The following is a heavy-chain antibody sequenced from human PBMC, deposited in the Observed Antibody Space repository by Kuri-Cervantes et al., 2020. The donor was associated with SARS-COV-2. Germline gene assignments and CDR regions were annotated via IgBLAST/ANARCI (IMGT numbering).Heavy chain of an antibody. Sequence: SVKVSCKASGGTFSSYAISWVRQAPGQGLGWMGGIIPIFGTANYAQKFQGRVTITADESTSTAYMELSSLRSEDTAVYYCASSHYYGSGKSFDYWGQGTLVTVSS. J-gene: IGHJ4*02. CDR3: ASSHYYGSGKSFDY. D-gene: IGHD3-10*01. V-gene: IGHV1-69*13. CDR1: GGTFSSYA. CDR2: IIPIFGTA.